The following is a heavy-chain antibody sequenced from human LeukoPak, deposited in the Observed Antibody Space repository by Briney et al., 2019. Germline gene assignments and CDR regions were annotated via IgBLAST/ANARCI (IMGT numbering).Heavy chain of an antibody. D-gene: IGHD6-19*01. CDR1: GYLFINYG. J-gene: IGHJ4*02. Sequence: ASVRVSCKASGYLFINYGISWLRQAPGQGLECMGWISPYSGNTDYAQKLQGRVTMTTDTSTTTAYMELRSLRFDDTAVYYCARTSGVSVAGSPYYLDFWGQGTLISVSS. CDR2: ISPYSGNT. V-gene: IGHV1-18*01. CDR3: ARTSGVSVAGSPYYLDF.